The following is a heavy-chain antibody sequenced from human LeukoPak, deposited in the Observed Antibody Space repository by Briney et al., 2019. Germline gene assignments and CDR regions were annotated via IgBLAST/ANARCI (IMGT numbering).Heavy chain of an antibody. CDR3: ARALEGYTVSWSEDYYFYYMDV. CDR2: PSSTTSAI. CDR1: GFTFSDYS. J-gene: IGHJ6*03. D-gene: IGHD3-3*01. V-gene: IGHV3-48*01. Sequence: GGSLRLSCVVSGFTFSDYSMNWVRQAPGKGPEWIAFPSSTTSAIYYADSVKGRFTISRDNAKNSLYLQMNSLRAEDTAVYYCARALEGYTVSWSEDYYFYYMDVWGRGTTVTVSS.